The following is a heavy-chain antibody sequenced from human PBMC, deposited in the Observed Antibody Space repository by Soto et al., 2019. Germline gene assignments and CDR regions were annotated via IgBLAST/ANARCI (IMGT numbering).Heavy chain of an antibody. Sequence: QVQLVESGGGVVQPGRSLRLSCAASGFTFSSYGMHWVRQAPGKGLEWVAVISYDGSNKYYADSVKGRFTISRDNSKNTLYLQMNSLRAEDTAVYYCAKGRIEMATIFDYWGQGTLVTVSS. J-gene: IGHJ4*02. CDR3: AKGRIEMATIFDY. D-gene: IGHD5-12*01. CDR1: GFTFSSYG. CDR2: ISYDGSNK. V-gene: IGHV3-30*18.